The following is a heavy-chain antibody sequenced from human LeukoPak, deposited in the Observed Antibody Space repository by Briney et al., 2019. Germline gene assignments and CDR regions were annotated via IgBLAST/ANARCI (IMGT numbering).Heavy chain of an antibody. CDR3: ARMAGAGYYFYMDV. V-gene: IGHV3-20*04. CDR1: GFTFSSYS. CDR2: INWNGGST. D-gene: IGHD6-19*01. J-gene: IGHJ6*03. Sequence: GGSLRLSCAASGFTFSSYSMNWVRQAPGKGLEWVSGINWNGGSTGYADSVTGRFTISRDNAKNSLFLQMNSLRVEDTALYYCARMAGAGYYFYMDVWGKGTTVTVSS.